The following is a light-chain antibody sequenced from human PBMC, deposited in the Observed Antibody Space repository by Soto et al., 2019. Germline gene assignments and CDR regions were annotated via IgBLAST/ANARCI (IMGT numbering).Light chain of an antibody. CDR1: QSVSIL. CDR2: GAS. V-gene: IGKV3-15*01. Sequence: ELVLPQSPGTMSLSPGERSTLSRRASQSVSILLAWYQQKPGQAPRLLIYGASTRATGIPARFSGSGSGTEFTLTISSLQSEEFAVYYCEKRSNWPPTVGKGIKVDIK. CDR3: EKRSNWPPT. J-gene: IGKJ1*01.